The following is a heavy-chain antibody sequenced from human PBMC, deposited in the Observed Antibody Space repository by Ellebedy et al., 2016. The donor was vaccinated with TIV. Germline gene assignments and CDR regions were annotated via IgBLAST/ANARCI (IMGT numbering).Heavy chain of an antibody. D-gene: IGHD2-15*01. CDR3: ARAVRYCSGGSCYSGPVDY. V-gene: IGHV4-59*10. CDR2: IYTSGST. J-gene: IGHJ4*02. CDR1: GGSFSGYY. Sequence: MPSETLSLTCAVYGGSFSGYYWSWIRQPAGKGLEWIGRIYTSGSTNYNPSLKSRVTMSVDTSKNQFSLKLSSVTAADPAVYYCARAVRYCSGGSCYSGPVDYWGQGTLVTVSS.